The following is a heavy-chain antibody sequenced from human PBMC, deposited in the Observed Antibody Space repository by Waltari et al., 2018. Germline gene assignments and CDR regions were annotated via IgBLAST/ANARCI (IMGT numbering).Heavy chain of an antibody. CDR1: GYTFYSYD. V-gene: IGHV1-8*01. Sequence: QVQLVQSGAEVKKPGASVKVSCRSSGYTFYSYDINWVRQAAGQGLEWMGWMNPSSGNSYSTQKFQDRVNMTRNSSTSTFYLELSSLTSDDTAVYYCARGAVPGKGANWFDPWGQGTLVIVSS. CDR2: MNPSSGNS. D-gene: IGHD3-16*01. CDR3: ARGAVPGKGANWFDP. J-gene: IGHJ5*02.